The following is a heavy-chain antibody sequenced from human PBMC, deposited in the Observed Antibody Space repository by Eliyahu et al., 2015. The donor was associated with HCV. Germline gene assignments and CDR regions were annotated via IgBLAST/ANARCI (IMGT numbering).Heavy chain of an antibody. CDR2: MNPNSGNT. D-gene: IGHD3-9*01. J-gene: IGHJ6*02. Sequence: QVQLVQSGAEVKKPGASVKVSCKASGYTFTSYDXNWVRXATGQGLEWMGWMNPNSGNTGYAQKFQGRVTMTRNTSISTAYMELSSLRSEDTAVYYCARGEVDVLRYFDWLGSGFYYYYGMDVWGQGTTVTVSS. CDR1: GYTFTSYD. CDR3: ARGEVDVLRYFDWLGSGFYYYYGMDV. V-gene: IGHV1-8*01.